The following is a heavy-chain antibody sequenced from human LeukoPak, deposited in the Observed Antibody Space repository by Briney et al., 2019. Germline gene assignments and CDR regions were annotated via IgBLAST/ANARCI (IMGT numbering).Heavy chain of an antibody. CDR1: GFSFTSYW. CDR2: IYPGDSDT. J-gene: IGHJ3*02. D-gene: IGHD5-18*01. CDR3: ARRLILDVDTTMVDAFDK. Sequence: PGESLKVSCKGSGFSFTSYWIGWVRQMPGKGLEWMGIIYPGDSDTRYNPSFQGQVTISADKPISTAYLQWSSLKASDTAMYYCARRLILDVDTTMVDAFDKWGQGTMVTVPS. V-gene: IGHV5-51*01.